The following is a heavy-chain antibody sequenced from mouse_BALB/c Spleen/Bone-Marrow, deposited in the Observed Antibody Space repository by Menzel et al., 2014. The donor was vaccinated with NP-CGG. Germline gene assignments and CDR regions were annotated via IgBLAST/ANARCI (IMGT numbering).Heavy chain of an antibody. CDR2: IYPGSGNT. CDR1: GYTFTDYY. D-gene: IGHD2-1*01. Sequence: QVQLQQPGAELARPGTSVKLSCKASGYTFTDYYINWVKQRTGQGLEWIGEIYPGSGNTYYNEKFKGKATLTADKSSSTVNIHLSSLTSEDSAVYFCARDHYGNYEGFDYWARGLWSLSLQ. CDR3: ARDHYGNYEGFDY. V-gene: IGHV1-77*01. J-gene: IGHJ3*01.